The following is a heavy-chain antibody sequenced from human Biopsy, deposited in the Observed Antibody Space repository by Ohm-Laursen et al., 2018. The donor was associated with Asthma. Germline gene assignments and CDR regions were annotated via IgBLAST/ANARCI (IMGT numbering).Heavy chain of an antibody. D-gene: IGHD2-21*02. Sequence: GTLSLTCIVSGGSINNFYWSWIRQPPGKGLESIGHVYYSGSTNYNPSLKSRVTISIDASKNQFSLKLTSVTAADTAAYYCARGVDRVTGLLDHFDSWGQGTLVTVSS. J-gene: IGHJ4*02. CDR2: VYYSGST. CDR3: ARGVDRVTGLLDHFDS. CDR1: GGSINNFY. V-gene: IGHV4-59*01.